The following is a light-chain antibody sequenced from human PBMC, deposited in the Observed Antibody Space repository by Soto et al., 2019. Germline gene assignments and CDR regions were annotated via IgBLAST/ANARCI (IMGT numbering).Light chain of an antibody. CDR1: QSVSSY. CDR3: QQRSNWPR. CDR2: DAS. J-gene: IGKJ5*01. V-gene: IGKV3-11*01. Sequence: EIVMTQSPATLSVSPGERANLSCRASQSVSSYLAWYQQKPGQAPRLLIYDASNRATGIPARFSGSGSGTDFTLTISSLEPEDFAVYYCQQRSNWPRFGQGTRLEIK.